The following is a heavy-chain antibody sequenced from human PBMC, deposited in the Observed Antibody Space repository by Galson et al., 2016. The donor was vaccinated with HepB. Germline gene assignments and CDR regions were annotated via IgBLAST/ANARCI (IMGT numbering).Heavy chain of an antibody. J-gene: IGHJ6*02. D-gene: IGHD5-18*01. V-gene: IGHV3-21*04. Sequence: SLRLSCAASGFSFSSYSMNWVRQAPGKGLEWVSSISSSSSYIYYADSVKGRLITSRDNAKNSLYLQMNTLRADDTAVYFCAKPQGYSYGARCDYQYGLDVGGQGTTVTVSS. CDR1: GFSFSSYS. CDR3: AKPQGYSYGARCDYQYGLDV. CDR2: ISSSSSYI.